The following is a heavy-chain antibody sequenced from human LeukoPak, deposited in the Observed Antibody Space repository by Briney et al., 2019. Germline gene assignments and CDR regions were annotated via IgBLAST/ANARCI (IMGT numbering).Heavy chain of an antibody. CDR1: GYTFTGYY. CDR3: ARDTKGYGSGSSDY. J-gene: IGHJ4*02. CDR2: INPNSGGT. Sequence: ASVKVSCKTSGYTFTGYYMHWVRQAPGQGLEWMGWINPNSGGTNYAQKFQGRVTMTTDTSTSTAYMELRSLRSDDTAVYYCARDTKGYGSGSSDYWGQGTLVTVSS. D-gene: IGHD3-10*01. V-gene: IGHV1-2*02.